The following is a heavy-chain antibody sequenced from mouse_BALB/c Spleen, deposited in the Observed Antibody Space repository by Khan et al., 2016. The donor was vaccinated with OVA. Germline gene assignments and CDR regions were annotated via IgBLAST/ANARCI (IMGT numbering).Heavy chain of an antibody. CDR3: ARADYRDDSYYGINY. CDR2: IWGGGGT. D-gene: IGHD2-14*01. V-gene: IGHV2-6-4*01. CDR1: GFSLSRYN. J-gene: IGHJ4*01. Sequence: VQLQESGPGLVAPSQSLSLTCTVSGFSLSRYNIHWVRQPPGKGLEWLGMIWGGGGTDYNSTLKSRLSISQDNSKSQVFLKLNSLQTDDTAMYHRARADYRDDSYYGINYWGKGTSVTVTS.